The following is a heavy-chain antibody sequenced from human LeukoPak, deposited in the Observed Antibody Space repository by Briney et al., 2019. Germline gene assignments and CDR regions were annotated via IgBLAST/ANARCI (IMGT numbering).Heavy chain of an antibody. J-gene: IGHJ4*02. CDR3: AREGQYYYDSSGYYPIDY. CDR2: IKQDGSEK. D-gene: IGHD3-22*01. V-gene: IGHV3-7*01. CDR1: GFTFSSYW. Sequence: GGSLRLSCAASGFTFSSYWMSWVRQAPGKGLEWVANIKQDGSEKYYVDSVKGRFTISRDNAKNSLYLQMNSLRAEDTAVYYCAREGQYYYDSSGYYPIDYWGQGTLVTVSS.